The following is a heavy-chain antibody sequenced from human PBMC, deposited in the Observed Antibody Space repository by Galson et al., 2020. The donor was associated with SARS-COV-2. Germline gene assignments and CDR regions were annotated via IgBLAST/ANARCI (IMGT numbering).Heavy chain of an antibody. V-gene: IGHV1-18*01. CDR3: ARYWSTPRRGDFDI. D-gene: IGHD2-2*01. J-gene: IGHJ3*02. CDR2: ISPNSGNT. CDR1: GYTFNTYG. Sequence: ASVKVSCKSSGYTFNTYGISWVRQAPGQGLEWLGWISPNSGNTYYAQKFQGRVTLTRDKFTSTVYMELRCLTSDDTSVSYCARYWSTPRRGDFDIWGQGTQVTVSS.